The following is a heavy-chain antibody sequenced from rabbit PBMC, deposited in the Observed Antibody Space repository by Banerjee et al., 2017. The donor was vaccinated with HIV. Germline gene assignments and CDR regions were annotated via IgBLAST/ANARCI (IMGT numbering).Heavy chain of an antibody. J-gene: IGHJ4*01. Sequence: QSLEESGGDLVKPGASLTLTCTASGIDFSSYYYMCWVRQAPGKGLEWIACIYTGDGSTYYATWVNGRFTISKTSSTAVTLQMTSLAVADTATYFCARASYVYGGLFKLWGPGTLVTVS. CDR3: ARASYVYGGLFKL. V-gene: IGHV1S40*01. CDR1: GIDFSSYYY. CDR2: IYTGDGST. D-gene: IGHD6-1*01.